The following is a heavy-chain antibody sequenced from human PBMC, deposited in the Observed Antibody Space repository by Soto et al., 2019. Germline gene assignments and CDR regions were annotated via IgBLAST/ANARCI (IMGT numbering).Heavy chain of an antibody. Sequence: QVQLVQSGAEVKKPGSSVKVSCKASGGTFSTYAISWVRQAPGQGLEWMGGVIPILGTTNNAQKFQGRVTITADESTGTAYMELSSLRSEDTAVDFCARHAGTYYFTDMDVWGHGTTVTVSS. CDR3: ARHAGTYYFTDMDV. D-gene: IGHD1-1*01. CDR1: GGTFSTYA. J-gene: IGHJ6*02. V-gene: IGHV1-69*12. CDR2: VIPILGTT.